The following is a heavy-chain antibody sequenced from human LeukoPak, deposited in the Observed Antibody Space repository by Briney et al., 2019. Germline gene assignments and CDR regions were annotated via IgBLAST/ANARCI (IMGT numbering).Heavy chain of an antibody. Sequence: GASVKVSCKASGYTFTSYDINWVRQATGQGLEWMGWMNPNSGNTGYAQKFQGRVTMTRNTSISTAYMELSNLRSEDTAVYYCARGSSSSEDWYFDLWGRGTLVTVSS. CDR2: MNPNSGNT. V-gene: IGHV1-8*01. D-gene: IGHD6-6*01. CDR3: ARGSSSSEDWYFDL. J-gene: IGHJ2*01. CDR1: GYTFTSYD.